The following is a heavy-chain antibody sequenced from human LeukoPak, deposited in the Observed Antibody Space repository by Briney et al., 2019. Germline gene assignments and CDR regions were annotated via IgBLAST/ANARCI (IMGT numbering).Heavy chain of an antibody. D-gene: IGHD1-1*01. J-gene: IGHJ4*02. CDR1: GFTFSNYV. Sequence: GGSLRLSCAASGFTFSNYVMIWVRQAPGKGLEWVSVIYNGGSTYYADSVKGRLTISRDNSNNTLYLQMNSLRAEDTAVYYCARVSATYYFDYWGQGTQVTVSS. CDR3: ARVSATYYFDY. CDR2: IYNGGST. V-gene: IGHV3-53*01.